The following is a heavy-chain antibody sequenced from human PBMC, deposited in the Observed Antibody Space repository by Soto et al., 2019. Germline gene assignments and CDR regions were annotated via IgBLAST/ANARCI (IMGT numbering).Heavy chain of an antibody. Sequence: EVQLLESGGGLVQPGGSLRLSCAASGFSFDDYAMTWVRQAAGKGLEWVSATSGSGDNTYYADSVKGRFTISRDNSKNTLYLQMNSLRPEDTAVHYCAREWSVANPGYWGQGTQVTVSS. V-gene: IGHV3-23*01. D-gene: IGHD5-12*01. CDR2: TSGSGDNT. CDR1: GFSFDDYA. J-gene: IGHJ4*02. CDR3: AREWSVANPGY.